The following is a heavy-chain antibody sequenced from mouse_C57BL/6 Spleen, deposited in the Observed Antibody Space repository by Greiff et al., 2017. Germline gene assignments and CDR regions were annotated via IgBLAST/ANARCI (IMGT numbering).Heavy chain of an antibody. CDR1: GFTFSDYG. CDR2: ISNLAYSI. Sequence: EVMLVESGGGLVQPGGSLKLSCAASGFTFSDYGMAWVRQAPRKGPEWVAFISNLAYSIYYADTVTGRFTISRGKAKNTLYLEMSSLRSEDTAMYYYARQTGTSYFDYWGQGTTLTVSS. CDR3: ARQTGTSYFDY. D-gene: IGHD4-1*01. V-gene: IGHV5-15*04. J-gene: IGHJ2*01.